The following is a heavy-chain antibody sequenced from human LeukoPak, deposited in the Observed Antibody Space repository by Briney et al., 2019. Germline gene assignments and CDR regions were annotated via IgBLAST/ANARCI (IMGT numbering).Heavy chain of an antibody. Sequence: GASVKVSYKASGYTFTGYYMHWVRQAPGQGLEWMGWINPNSGGTNYAQKFQGRVTMTRDTSISTAYMELSRLRSDDTAVYYCARAAIDSSGYYYGYWGQGTLVTVSS. CDR3: ARAAIDSSGYYYGY. CDR1: GYTFTGYY. V-gene: IGHV1-2*02. D-gene: IGHD3-22*01. J-gene: IGHJ4*02. CDR2: INPNSGGT.